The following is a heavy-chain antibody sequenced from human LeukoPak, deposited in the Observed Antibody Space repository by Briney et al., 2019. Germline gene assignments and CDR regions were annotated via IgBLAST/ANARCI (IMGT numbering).Heavy chain of an antibody. CDR2: ISYDGSNK. CDR1: GFTFSPYT. CDR3: VPADKQ. D-gene: IGHD6-13*01. V-gene: IGHV3-30-3*01. J-gene: IGHJ4*02. Sequence: GGSLRLSCAASGFTFSPYTMYWVRQAPGKGLECVAIISYDGSNKYYADSVKGRFTISRDNAKNTLYLQMNSLRAEDTAVYYCVPADKQWGQGTLVTVSS.